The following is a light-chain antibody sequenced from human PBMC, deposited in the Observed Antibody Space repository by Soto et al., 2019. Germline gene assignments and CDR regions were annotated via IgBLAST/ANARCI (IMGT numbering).Light chain of an antibody. CDR2: EVS. V-gene: IGKV2D-29*02. Sequence: DVVMTQTPLSLSVAPGQPASISCESIQILLHITGETFLFWYLQKPGQSPQLLIYEVSTRVSGVPDRFSGSGSGTDFTLEISRVETDDVGIYHCMQSTQLPPTFGQGTRLEIK. J-gene: IGKJ5*01. CDR3: MQSTQLPPT. CDR1: QILLHITGETF.